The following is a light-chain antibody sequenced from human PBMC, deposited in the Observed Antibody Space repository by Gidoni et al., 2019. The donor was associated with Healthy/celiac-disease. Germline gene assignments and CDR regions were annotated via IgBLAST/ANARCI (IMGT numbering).Light chain of an antibody. CDR2: DAS. J-gene: IGKJ3*01. CDR1: QSVSSY. V-gene: IGKV3-11*01. Sequence: EIVLTQSPATLSWSPGERATLSCRASQSVSSYLAWYQQKPGQAPRFLIYDASNRATGIPARFSGSGSGTDFTLTISSLEPEDFAVYYCQQRSNWPPFTFGPGTKVDIK. CDR3: QQRSNWPPFT.